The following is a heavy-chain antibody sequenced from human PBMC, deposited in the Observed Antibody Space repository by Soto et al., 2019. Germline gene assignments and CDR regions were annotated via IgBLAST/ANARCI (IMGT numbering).Heavy chain of an antibody. CDR1: GFTFTSYA. V-gene: IGHV3-23*01. D-gene: IGHD1-26*01. Sequence: SCKASGFTFTSYAMTWVRQAPGKGLEWVSAISESGTITYHADSVRGRFTISRDNSKNTVYLQMTSLRAGDTAVYFCAKGGRRRGSYPPLDYWGQGTLVTVSS. CDR3: AKGGRRRGSYPPLDY. CDR2: ISESGTIT. J-gene: IGHJ4*02.